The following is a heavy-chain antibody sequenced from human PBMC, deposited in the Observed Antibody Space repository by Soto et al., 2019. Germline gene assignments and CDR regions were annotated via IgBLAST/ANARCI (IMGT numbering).Heavy chain of an antibody. CDR2: IYYSGST. V-gene: IGHV4-31*03. CDR1: GGSISSGGYY. CDR3: AKTSEADDAFDI. Sequence: SETLSLTCTVSGGSISSGGYYWSWIRQHPGKGLEWIGYIYYSGSTYYNPSLKSRVTISVDTSKNQFSLKLSSVTAADTAVYYCAKTSEADDAFDIWGQGTMVTVSS. J-gene: IGHJ3*02.